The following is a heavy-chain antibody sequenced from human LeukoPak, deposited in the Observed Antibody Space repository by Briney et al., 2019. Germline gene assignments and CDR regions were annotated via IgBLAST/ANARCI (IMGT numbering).Heavy chain of an antibody. CDR3: ASGHCSGGSCYYYGMDV. D-gene: IGHD2-15*01. Sequence: SETLSLTCTVSGGSISSYYWSWIRQPPGKGLEWIGYIYYSGSTNYNPSLKSRVTISVDTSKNQFSLKLSSVTAADTAVYYCASGHCSGGSCYYYGMDVRGQGTTVTVSS. J-gene: IGHJ6*02. CDR1: GGSISSYY. CDR2: IYYSGST. V-gene: IGHV4-59*01.